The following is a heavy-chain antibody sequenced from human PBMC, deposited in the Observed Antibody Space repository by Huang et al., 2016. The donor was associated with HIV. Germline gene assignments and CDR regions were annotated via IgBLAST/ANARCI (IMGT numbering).Heavy chain of an antibody. V-gene: IGHV4-59*11. Sequence: QVLVQESGPGLAKPSETLSLTCTVSGGSISSHHWSWIRQAPGKGLEWIGSMFYSGRTKTTPSLKSRVTISVDTSKNQISLRLASVTAADSAVYFCARVARGPNWYFDLWGRGTLVTVSS. CDR2: MFYSGRT. CDR1: GGSISSHH. CDR3: ARVARGPNWYFDL. D-gene: IGHD2-15*01. J-gene: IGHJ2*01.